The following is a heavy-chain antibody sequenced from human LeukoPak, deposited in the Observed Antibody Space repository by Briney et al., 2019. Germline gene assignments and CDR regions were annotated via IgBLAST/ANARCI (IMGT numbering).Heavy chain of an antibody. CDR1: GITISNNY. Sequence: SETLSLTCTVSGITISNNYWSWIRQPPGKGLEWIGYISDGGSTSYNPSLQSRVTILLDTSEHQISLRLTSATAADTAVYYCARRGYFDYWGQGVLVIVSS. CDR3: ARRGYFDY. D-gene: IGHD3-16*01. V-gene: IGHV4-59*01. J-gene: IGHJ4*02. CDR2: ISDGGST.